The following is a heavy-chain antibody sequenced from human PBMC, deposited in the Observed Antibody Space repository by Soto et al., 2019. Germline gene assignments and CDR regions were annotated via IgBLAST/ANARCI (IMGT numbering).Heavy chain of an antibody. CDR3: ARGKDPWSYYGMDV. V-gene: IGHV1-3*01. Sequence: ASVKVSCKASGYTFTSYAMHWVRQAPGQRLEWMGWINSGNGNTKYSQKFQGRVTITRDTSASTAYMELSSLRSEDTAVYYCARGKDPWSYYGMDVWGQGTTVTVSS. CDR2: INSGNGNT. J-gene: IGHJ6*02. CDR1: GYTFTSYA. D-gene: IGHD1-1*01.